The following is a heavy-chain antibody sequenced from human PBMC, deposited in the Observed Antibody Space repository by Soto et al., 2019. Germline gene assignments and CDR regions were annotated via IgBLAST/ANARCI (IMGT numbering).Heavy chain of an antibody. CDR2: FDPEDGET. J-gene: IGHJ6*02. D-gene: IGHD3-3*02. Sequence: GASVKVSCKVSGCTLTELSMHWVRQAPGKGLEWMGGFDPEDGETIYAQKFQGRVTMTEDTSTDTAYMELSSLRSEDTAVYYCATGRDIFGVATKVSGMDVWGQGTTVTVSS. CDR3: ATGRDIFGVATKVSGMDV. CDR1: GCTLTELS. V-gene: IGHV1-24*01.